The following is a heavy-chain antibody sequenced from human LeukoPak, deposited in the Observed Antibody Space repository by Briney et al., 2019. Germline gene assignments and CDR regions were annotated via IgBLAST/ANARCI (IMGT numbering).Heavy chain of an antibody. D-gene: IGHD6-19*01. CDR3: ARDHSSGWYSDYFDY. Sequence: GGSLRLSCAASGFTFSSYGMHRVRQAPGKGLEWVAVIWYDGSNKYHADSVKGRFAISRDNSKNTLYLQMNSLRAEDTAVYYCARDHSSGWYSDYFDYWGQGTLVTVSS. J-gene: IGHJ4*02. V-gene: IGHV3-33*01. CDR1: GFTFSSYG. CDR2: IWYDGSNK.